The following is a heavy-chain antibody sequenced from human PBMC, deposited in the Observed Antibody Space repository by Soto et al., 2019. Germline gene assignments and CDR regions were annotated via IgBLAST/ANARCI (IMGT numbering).Heavy chain of an antibody. D-gene: IGHD3-10*01. CDR2: INHSGST. Sequence: PSETLSLTCAVCGGSFSGYYWSWIRQPPGKGLEWIGEINHSGSTNYNPSLKSRVTISVDTSKNQFSLKLSSVTAADTAVYYCARGRGALRGVYDVWGQGTTVTVSS. CDR3: ARGRGALRGVYDV. J-gene: IGHJ6*02. CDR1: GGSFSGYY. V-gene: IGHV4-34*01.